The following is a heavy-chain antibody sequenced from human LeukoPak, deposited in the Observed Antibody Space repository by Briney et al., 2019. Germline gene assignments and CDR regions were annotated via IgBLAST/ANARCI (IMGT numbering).Heavy chain of an antibody. CDR1: GFTFSSYW. V-gene: IGHV3-7*01. J-gene: IGHJ4*02. CDR3: ARTPQLLWFGELLGGGEYYFDY. CDR2: IKQDGSEK. Sequence: GGSLRLSCAASGFTFSSYWMSWVRQAPGKGLEWVANIKQDGSEKYYVDSVKGRFTIPRDNAKNSLYLQMNSLRAEDTAVYYCARTPQLLWFGELLGGGEYYFDYWGQGTLVTVSS. D-gene: IGHD3-10*01.